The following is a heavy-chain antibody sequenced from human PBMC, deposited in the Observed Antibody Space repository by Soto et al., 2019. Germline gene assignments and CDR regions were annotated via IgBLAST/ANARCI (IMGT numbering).Heavy chain of an antibody. Sequence: LSLTCAVYGGSFSGYYWSWIRQPPGKGLGWMGEVNHRGSTNYNPSLKSRVTIAVDTSKNQFSLTLSYVTAADTAVYYCARGYYFDYWGQGNLVTVSS. CDR1: GGSFSGYY. J-gene: IGHJ4*02. V-gene: IGHV4-34*01. CDR3: ARGYYFDY. CDR2: VNHRGST.